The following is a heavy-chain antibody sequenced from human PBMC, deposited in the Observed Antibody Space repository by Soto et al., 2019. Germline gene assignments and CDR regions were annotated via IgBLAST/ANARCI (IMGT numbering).Heavy chain of an antibody. CDR3: ATGLLRYYAY. V-gene: IGHV3-15*01. D-gene: IGHD3-9*01. CDR2: IKSKFDGETI. J-gene: IGHJ4*01. Sequence: GGSLRLSCVASGINFSRAWMSWVRQAPGKGLEWVGRIKSKFDGETIDYAAPVKGRFTISRDDSKNIVYLQMNSLNTEDTAVYYCATGLLRYYAYWGHGTLVTVSS. CDR1: GINFSRAW.